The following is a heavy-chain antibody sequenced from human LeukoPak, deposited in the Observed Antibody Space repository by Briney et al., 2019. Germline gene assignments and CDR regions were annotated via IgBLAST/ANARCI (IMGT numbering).Heavy chain of an antibody. J-gene: IGHJ6*02. CDR3: ARGPLEMATVKAYYGMDV. CDR1: GGTFSSYA. CDR2: IIPILGIA. V-gene: IGHV1-69*04. D-gene: IGHD5-24*01. Sequence: EPSVKVSCKASGGTFSSYATSWVRQAPGQGLEWMGRIIPILGIANYARKFQGRVTITADKSTSTAYMELSSLRSEDTAVYYCARGPLEMATVKAYYGMDVWGQGTTVTVSS.